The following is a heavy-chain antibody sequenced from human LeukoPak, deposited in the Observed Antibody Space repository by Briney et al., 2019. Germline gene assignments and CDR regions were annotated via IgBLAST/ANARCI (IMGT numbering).Heavy chain of an antibody. V-gene: IGHV3-20*04. CDR1: GFTFDDYG. D-gene: IGHD2-21*01. Sequence: GGSLRLSCAASGFTFDDYGMSWVRQAPGKGQEWVSGINWNGGSTGYADSVKGRFTISRDNAKNSLYLQMNSLRAEDTAVYFCAKAPVTSCRGAYCYPFDSWGQGTLVTVSS. CDR2: INWNGGST. CDR3: AKAPVTSCRGAYCYPFDS. J-gene: IGHJ4*02.